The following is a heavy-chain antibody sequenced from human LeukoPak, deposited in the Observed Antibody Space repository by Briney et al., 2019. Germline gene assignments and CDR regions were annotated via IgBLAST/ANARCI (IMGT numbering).Heavy chain of an antibody. CDR3: ARAYCVGDCSVLHIYFDN. CDR1: GYSISSGYF. Sequence: SETLSLTCTVSGYSISSGYFWDWMRQPPGKGLEWIGSIYHSVTTHYNPSLKSRVTISLDTSKNQFSLKLSSVTAADTAVYYCARAYCVGDCSVLHIYFDNWGQGTLVTVSS. J-gene: IGHJ4*02. CDR2: IYHSVTT. D-gene: IGHD2-21*02. V-gene: IGHV4-38-2*02.